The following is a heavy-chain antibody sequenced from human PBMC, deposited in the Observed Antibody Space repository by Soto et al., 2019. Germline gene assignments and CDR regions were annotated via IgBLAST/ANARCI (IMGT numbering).Heavy chain of an antibody. Sequence: GGSLRLSCAASGFTFSSYAMSWVRQAPGKGLEWVSAISGSGGSTYYADSVKGRFTISRDNSKNTLYLQMNSLRAEDTAVYYCAKDQSKEDYYDSSGYLRFLSTAGDNWFDPWGQGTLVTVSS. D-gene: IGHD3-22*01. CDR1: GFTFSSYA. CDR3: AKDQSKEDYYDSSGYLRFLSTAGDNWFDP. V-gene: IGHV3-23*01. CDR2: ISGSGGST. J-gene: IGHJ5*02.